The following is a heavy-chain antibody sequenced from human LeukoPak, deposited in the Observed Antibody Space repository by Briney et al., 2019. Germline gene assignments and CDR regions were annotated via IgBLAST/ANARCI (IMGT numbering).Heavy chain of an antibody. CDR3: ATETPQAALRSTYYYYYGMDV. V-gene: IGHV4-59*01. CDR2: IYYSGST. CDR1: GGSISSYY. Sequence: PSETLSLTCTVSGGSISSYYWSWIRQPPGKGLEWIGYIYYSGSTNYNPSLKSRVTISVDTSKNQISLKLSSVTAADTAVYYCATETPQAALRSTYYYYYGMDVWGQGTTVTVSS. J-gene: IGHJ6*02. D-gene: IGHD6-6*01.